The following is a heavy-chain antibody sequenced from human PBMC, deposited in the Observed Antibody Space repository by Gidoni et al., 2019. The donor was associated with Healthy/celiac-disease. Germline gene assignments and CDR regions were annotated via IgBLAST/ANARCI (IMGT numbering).Heavy chain of an antibody. D-gene: IGHD6-13*01. CDR2: ISSSSSTI. V-gene: IGHV3-48*04. J-gene: IGHJ4*02. CDR3: ANGDSSSWYGVGGY. CDR1: GFTCSSYS. Sequence: EVQLVESGGGLVQPGGSLRLSCAASGFTCSSYSMNWVRQAPGKGLEWVSYISSSSSTIYYADSVKGRFTISRDNAKNSLYLQMNSLRAEDTAVYYCANGDSSSWYGVGGYWGQGTLVTVSS.